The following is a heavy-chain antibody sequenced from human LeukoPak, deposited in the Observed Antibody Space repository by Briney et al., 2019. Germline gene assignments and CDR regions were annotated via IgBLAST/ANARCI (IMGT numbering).Heavy chain of an antibody. CDR2: IYYSGTT. D-gene: IGHD6-13*01. CDR1: GGSISSDY. J-gene: IGHJ4*02. V-gene: IGHV4-59*01. CDR3: ARGVYIAAAQYGY. Sequence: SETLSLTCTVSGGSISSDYWSWIRQPPGKGLEWIGYIYYSGTTNYNPSLKSRVTISVGTSKNQFSLKLSSVTAADTAVYYCARGVYIAAAQYGYWGQGTLVTVSS.